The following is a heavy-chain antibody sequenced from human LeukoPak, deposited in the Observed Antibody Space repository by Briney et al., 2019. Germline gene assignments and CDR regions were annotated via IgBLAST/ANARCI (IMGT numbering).Heavy chain of an antibody. D-gene: IGHD3-22*01. V-gene: IGHV3-48*04. CDR2: ISSSSSTI. CDR3: ARDYYDSSGYYSTAP. Sequence: PGGSLRLSCAASGFTFSSYSMNWVRQAPGKGLEWVSYISSSSSTIYYADSVKGRFTISRDNAKNSLYLQMNSLRAEDTAVYYCARDYYDSSGYYSTAPWGQGTLVTVSS. J-gene: IGHJ4*02. CDR1: GFTFSSYS.